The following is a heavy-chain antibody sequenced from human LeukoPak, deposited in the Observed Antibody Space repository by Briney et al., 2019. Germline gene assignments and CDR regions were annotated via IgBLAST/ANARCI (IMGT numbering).Heavy chain of an antibody. CDR2: IFYSGGT. CDR3: ARDKQPGDY. D-gene: IGHD5-18*01. CDR1: GGSMSRYY. Sequence: SETLSLTRTVSGGSMSRYYWSWIRQPPGKGLEWLGYIFYSGGTHYNPSLKSRVTISVDTSKNQFSLKLSSVTAADTAVYYCARDKQPGDYWDQGTLVTVSS. J-gene: IGHJ4*02. V-gene: IGHV4-59*01.